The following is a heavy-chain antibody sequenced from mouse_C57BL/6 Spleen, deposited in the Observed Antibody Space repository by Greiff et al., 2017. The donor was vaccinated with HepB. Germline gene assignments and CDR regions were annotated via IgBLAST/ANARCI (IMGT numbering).Heavy chain of an antibody. Sequence: VQLQESGPELVKPGASVKISCKASGYAFSSSWMNWVKQRPGKGLEWIGRIYPGDGDTNYNGKFKGKATLTADKSSSTAYMQLSSLTSEDSAVYFCARPPYYYGSSYRDYWGQGTTLTVSS. CDR2: IYPGDGDT. CDR3: ARPPYYYGSSYRDY. D-gene: IGHD1-1*01. V-gene: IGHV1-82*01. J-gene: IGHJ2*01. CDR1: GYAFSSSW.